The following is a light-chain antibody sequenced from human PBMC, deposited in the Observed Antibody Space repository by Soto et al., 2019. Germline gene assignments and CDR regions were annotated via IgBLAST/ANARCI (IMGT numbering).Light chain of an antibody. Sequence: QLVLTQPPSASGTPGQRVIISCSGSSSNIGTSYVYWYKQFPGTAPKLLIYKNDQRPSGVPDRFSSSKSGPSASLAISGLRSEDEADYYCATWDDSLSAWLFGGGTKLTVL. V-gene: IGLV1-47*01. CDR2: KND. CDR3: ATWDDSLSAWL. CDR1: SSNIGTSY. J-gene: IGLJ3*02.